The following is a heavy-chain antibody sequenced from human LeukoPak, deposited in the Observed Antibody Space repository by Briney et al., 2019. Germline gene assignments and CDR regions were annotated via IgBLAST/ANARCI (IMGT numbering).Heavy chain of an antibody. V-gene: IGHV3-23*01. D-gene: IGHD3-22*01. Sequence: GGSLRLSFSASGFTFSSYAMSWGRQAPGKGLEWVSAISGSGGSTYYADSVKGRFTISRDNSKNTLYLQINSLRAEATALYYCAKKGDYYDSSGYYIRYWGQGTLVTVSS. CDR1: GFTFSSYA. J-gene: IGHJ4*02. CDR3: AKKGDYYDSSGYYIRY. CDR2: ISGSGGST.